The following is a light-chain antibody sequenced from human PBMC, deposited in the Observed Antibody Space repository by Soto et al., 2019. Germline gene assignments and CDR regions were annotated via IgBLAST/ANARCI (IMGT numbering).Light chain of an antibody. V-gene: IGLV1-40*01. J-gene: IGLJ1*01. CDR2: VNS. CDR1: SSNIGSNY. CDR3: QTCDSSLSGCF. Sequence: QSVLTQPPSVSAAPGQKVSISCSGSSSNIGSNYVSWYQHVPGTAPRLLIYVNSNRPSGVPDRFSGSKSGTSASLAITGLQAEDEADYYCQTCDSSLSGCFFGTGTKVTVL.